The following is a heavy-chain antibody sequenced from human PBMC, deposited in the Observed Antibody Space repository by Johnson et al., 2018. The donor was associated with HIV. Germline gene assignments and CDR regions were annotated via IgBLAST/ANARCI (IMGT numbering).Heavy chain of an antibody. CDR3: ASQHIVVTDGRDVFDI. D-gene: IGHD2-21*01. CDR1: GFTFSSHA. CDR2: ISYDGSNK. V-gene: IGHV3-30*04. J-gene: IGHJ3*02. Sequence: VQLVESGGGVVQPGKSLRLSCAASGFTFSSHAMHWVRQAPGKGLEWVAFISYDGSNKYYADSVKGRFTISRDNSKNTLYMQMNSLRAEDTAVYYCASQHIVVTDGRDVFDIWGQGTMVTVSS.